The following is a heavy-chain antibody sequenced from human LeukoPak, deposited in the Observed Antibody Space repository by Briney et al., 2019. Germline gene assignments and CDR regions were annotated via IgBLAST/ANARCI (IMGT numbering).Heavy chain of an antibody. J-gene: IGHJ4*02. CDR3: AKADSSSWIVYFDY. V-gene: IGHV3-23*01. CDR2: ISGSGGST. D-gene: IGHD6-13*01. CDR1: GFTFSSYA. Sequence: PGASLRLSCAASGFTFSSYAMSWVRQAPGKGLEWVSAISGSGGSTYYADSVKGRFTISRDNSKNTLYLQMNSLRAEDTAVYYCAKADSSSWIVYFDYWGQGTLVTVSS.